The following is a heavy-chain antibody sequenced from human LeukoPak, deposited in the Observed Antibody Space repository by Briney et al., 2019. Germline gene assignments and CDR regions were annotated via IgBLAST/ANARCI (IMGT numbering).Heavy chain of an antibody. D-gene: IGHD4-23*01. J-gene: IGHJ4*02. CDR3: AREVVTRGYFDY. Sequence: PGRPLRLSCAASGFTFSDYYMSWIRQAPGKGLEWVSYISSSGSTIYYADSVEGRFTISRDNAKNSLYLQMNSLRAEDTAVYYCAREVVTRGYFDYWGQGTLVTVSS. CDR1: GFTFSDYY. V-gene: IGHV3-11*04. CDR2: ISSSGSTI.